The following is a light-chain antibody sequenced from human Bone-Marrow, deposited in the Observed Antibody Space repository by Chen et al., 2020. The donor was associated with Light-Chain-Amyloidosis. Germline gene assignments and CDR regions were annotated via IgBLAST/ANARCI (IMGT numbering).Light chain of an antibody. CDR3: QQYNNWPPWT. V-gene: IGKV3-15*01. CDR1: QSVSSN. Sequence: IVMTQSPPPLSVSPGERATLSCRSSQSVSSNLAWYQQKPGQDPRLLIYGASTRATGIPARFSSSGSGTEFTLTISSLQSEDVAVYYCQQYNNWPPWTFGQGTKVEIK. J-gene: IGKJ1*01. CDR2: GAS.